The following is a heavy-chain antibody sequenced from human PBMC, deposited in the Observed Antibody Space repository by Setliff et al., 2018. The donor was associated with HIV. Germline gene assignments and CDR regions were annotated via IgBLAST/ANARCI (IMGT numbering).Heavy chain of an antibody. CDR3: ARLAGYCSGATCHGGVDV. V-gene: IGHV5-51*01. Sequence: PGESLKISCKGSGYSFSTYWIAWVRQMPGKGLEWMGIIYPGDSDIRYSPSFEGQVTISADKSIRTAYLQWSSLKASDTAMYYCARLAGYCSGATCHGGVDVWGKGTTVTVSS. J-gene: IGHJ6*04. CDR2: IYPGDSDI. CDR1: GYSFSTYW. D-gene: IGHD2-15*01.